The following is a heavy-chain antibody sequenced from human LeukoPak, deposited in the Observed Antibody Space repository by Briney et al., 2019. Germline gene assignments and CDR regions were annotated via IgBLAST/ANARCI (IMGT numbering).Heavy chain of an antibody. CDR1: GYTFCRYD. J-gene: IGHJ5*02. CDR2: MNPNTGNT. D-gene: IGHD3-10*01. CDR3: ARVVRGLGWFDP. Sequence: ASVKVSCKASGYTFCRYDINWVRQANGQGLEWRGGMNPNTGNTIYAQKFQGRVTMTRNRDIRKAYMELSSLRSDDTAVYYCARVVRGLGWFDPWGQGTLVTVSS. V-gene: IGHV1-8*01.